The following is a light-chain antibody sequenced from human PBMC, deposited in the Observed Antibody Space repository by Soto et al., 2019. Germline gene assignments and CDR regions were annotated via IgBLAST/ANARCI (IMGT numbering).Light chain of an antibody. CDR1: QGISTY. CDR2: AAS. V-gene: IGKV1-39*01. CDR3: QQSYSTTWT. J-gene: IGKJ1*01. Sequence: DIQMTQSPSSLSASVGDRVTITCRASQGISTYLNWYQQKPGKAPKLLIYAASSLQSRVPSRFSGSGSETDFTLTISSLQPEDFATYSCQQSYSTTWTFGQGTKVEIK.